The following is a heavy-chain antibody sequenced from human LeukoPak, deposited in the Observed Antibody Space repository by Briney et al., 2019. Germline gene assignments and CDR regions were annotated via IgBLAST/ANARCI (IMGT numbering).Heavy chain of an antibody. V-gene: IGHV3-23*01. D-gene: IGHD5-24*01. J-gene: IGHJ4*02. Sequence: GGSLRLSCAASGFTFSSYAMSWVRQAPGKGLEWVSAISGSGGSTYYADSVKGRFTISRDNSKNTLYLQIYSLTDEDTAVYYCAREGGGYSGNFDYWGQGTLVTVSS. CDR1: GFTFSSYA. CDR3: AREGGGYSGNFDY. CDR2: ISGSGGST.